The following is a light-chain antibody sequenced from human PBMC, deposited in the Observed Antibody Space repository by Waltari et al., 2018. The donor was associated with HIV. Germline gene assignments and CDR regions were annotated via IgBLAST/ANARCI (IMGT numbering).Light chain of an antibody. CDR3: QQYINWPPWT. V-gene: IGKV3-15*01. J-gene: IGKJ1*01. CDR2: SAS. CDR1: QSVSGN. Sequence: EIVMTQSPATLSVSPGERVTLSCRASQSVSGNLAWYQQKPGRAPRLLVDSASTRATGIPARFSGSGSGTEFTLTISSLQSEDFAVYYCQQYINWPPWTFGQGTKVEIK.